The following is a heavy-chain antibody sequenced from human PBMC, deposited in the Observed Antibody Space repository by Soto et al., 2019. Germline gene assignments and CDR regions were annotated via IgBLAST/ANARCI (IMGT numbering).Heavy chain of an antibody. Sequence: QVQLVESGGGVVQPGRSLRLSCAASGFTFSSYGMHWVRQAPGKGLEWVAVISYDGSNKYYADSVKGRFTISRDNSKNTLYLQMNSLRAEDTAVYYCAKDFSGRPPQVDYWGQGTLVTVSS. J-gene: IGHJ4*02. CDR2: ISYDGSNK. V-gene: IGHV3-30*18. D-gene: IGHD3-10*01. CDR3: AKDFSGRPPQVDY. CDR1: GFTFSSYG.